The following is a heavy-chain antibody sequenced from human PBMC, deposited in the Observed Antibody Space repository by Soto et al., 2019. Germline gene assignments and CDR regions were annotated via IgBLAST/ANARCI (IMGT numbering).Heavy chain of an antibody. CDR1: GYTFTSYG. CDR2: IIPIFGTA. CDR3: ARRSGSYFYYYSGMDV. D-gene: IGHD1-26*01. V-gene: IGHV1-69*13. J-gene: IGHJ6*02. Sequence: SVKVSCKASGYTFTSYGISWVRQAPGQGLEWMGGIIPIFGTANYAQKFQGRVTITADESTSTAYMELSSLRSEDTAVYYCARRSGSYFYYYSGMDVWGQGTTVTVSS.